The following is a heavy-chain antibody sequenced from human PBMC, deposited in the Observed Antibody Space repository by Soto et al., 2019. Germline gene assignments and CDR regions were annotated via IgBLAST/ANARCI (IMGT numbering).Heavy chain of an antibody. CDR2: IYYSART. V-gene: IGHV4-30-4*01. Sequence: NPSETLSLTCTVSGGSINSDAYYWSWIRQPPGKGLEWTGHIYYSARTSYSPSLESRLTISLDTSKNQFSLRLSSVNASDTAVYYCARDRSNSPDYYDYWGQGTLVTVSS. CDR1: GGSINSDAYY. D-gene: IGHD4-4*01. CDR3: ARDRSNSPDYYDY. J-gene: IGHJ4*02.